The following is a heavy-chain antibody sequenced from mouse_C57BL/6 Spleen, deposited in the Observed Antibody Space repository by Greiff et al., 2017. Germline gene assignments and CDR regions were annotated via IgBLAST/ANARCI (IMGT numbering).Heavy chain of an antibody. Sequence: QVQLQQPGAELVMPGASVKLSCKASGYTFTSYWMHWVKQRPGQGLEWIGEIDPSDSYTNYNQKFKGKSTLTVDKSSSTAYMQLSSLTSEDSAVYYCAKWGGSSGCDAMDYWGQGTSVTVSS. J-gene: IGHJ4*01. CDR1: GYTFTSYW. D-gene: IGHD3-2*02. V-gene: IGHV1-69*01. CDR2: IDPSDSYT. CDR3: AKWGGSSGCDAMDY.